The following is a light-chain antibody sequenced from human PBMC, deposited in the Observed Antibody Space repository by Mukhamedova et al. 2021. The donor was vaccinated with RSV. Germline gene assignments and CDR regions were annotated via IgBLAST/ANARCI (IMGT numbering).Light chain of an antibody. CDR2: DAS. J-gene: IGKJ4*01. Sequence: LIYDASNLETGVPSRFSGSGSGTDFTFTISSLQPEDVATYYYQKYDNVCLFGGGTKVEIK. CDR3: QKYDNVCL. V-gene: IGKV1-33*01.